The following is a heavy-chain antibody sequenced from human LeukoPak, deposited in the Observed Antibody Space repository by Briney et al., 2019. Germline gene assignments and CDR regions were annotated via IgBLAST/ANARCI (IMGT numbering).Heavy chain of an antibody. CDR1: GYTFTSYG. D-gene: IGHD3-9*01. J-gene: IGHJ4*02. CDR2: ISAYNGNT. V-gene: IGHV1-18*01. CDR3: ARVRYDILTGYYPPNF. Sequence: ASVRVSCKASGYTFTSYGISWVRQAPGQGLEWMGWISAYNGNTNYAQKLQGRVTMTTDTSTSTAYMELRSLRSDDTAVYYCARVRYDILTGYYPPNFWGQGTLVTVSS.